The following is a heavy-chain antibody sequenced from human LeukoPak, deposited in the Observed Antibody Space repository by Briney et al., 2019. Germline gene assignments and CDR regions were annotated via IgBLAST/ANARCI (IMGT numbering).Heavy chain of an antibody. V-gene: IGHV3-74*01. J-gene: IGHJ3*02. CDR1: GFTFSSYW. CDR2: INGDGSST. D-gene: IGHD1-26*01. CDR3: ARGGTDDDFDI. Sequence: GGSLRLSCAASGFTFSSYWMHWVRQAPGKELVWVSRINGDGSSTTYADSVKGRFTISRDNAKNTLYMQMNSLRAEDTAVYYCARGGTDDDFDIWGQGTMVTVSS.